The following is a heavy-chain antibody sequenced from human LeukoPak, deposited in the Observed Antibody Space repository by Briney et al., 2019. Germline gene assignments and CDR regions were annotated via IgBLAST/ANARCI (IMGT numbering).Heavy chain of an antibody. V-gene: IGHV4-59*12. CDR1: GGPIRDFY. J-gene: IGHJ6*03. D-gene: IGHD6-6*01. CDR2: TYYSGST. CDR3: ARDRFKYSSSSAWGYCYYYMDV. Sequence: PSETLSLTCTVSGGPIRDFYWSWIRQPPGKGLEWIGYTYYSGSTSYKPSPKSRVAISVDMSKSQFSLKLSSVTAADTAVYYCARDRFKYSSSSAWGYCYYYMDVWGKGTTVTVSS.